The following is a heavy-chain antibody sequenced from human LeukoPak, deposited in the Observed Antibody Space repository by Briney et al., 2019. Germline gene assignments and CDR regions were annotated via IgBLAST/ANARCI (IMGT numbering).Heavy chain of an antibody. CDR3: AKGHLKNGSGNFVFDY. Sequence: GGSLRLSCAASGFTFSSYAMSWVRQAPGKGLEWVSAISGSGGSTYYADSVKGRFTISRDNSKNTLCLQMNSLRAEDTAVYYCAKGHLKNGSGNFVFDYWGQGTLVTVSS. V-gene: IGHV3-23*01. J-gene: IGHJ4*02. CDR1: GFTFSSYA. D-gene: IGHD3-10*01. CDR2: ISGSGGST.